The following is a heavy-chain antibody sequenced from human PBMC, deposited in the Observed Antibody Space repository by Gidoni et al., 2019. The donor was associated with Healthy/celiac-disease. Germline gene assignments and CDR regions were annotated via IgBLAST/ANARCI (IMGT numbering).Heavy chain of an antibody. CDR2: ISGSGGST. CDR1: GFTFSSYA. D-gene: IGHD6-6*01. Sequence: EVQLLESGGGLVQPGGSLRLSCAASGFTFSSYAMSWVRQAPGKGLEWVSAISGSGGSTYYEDSVKGRFTISRDNSKNTLYLQMNSLRAEDTAVYYCAKPAEIAARYYYYYYYMDVWGKGTTVTVYS. J-gene: IGHJ6*03. V-gene: IGHV3-23*01. CDR3: AKPAEIAARYYYYYYYMDV.